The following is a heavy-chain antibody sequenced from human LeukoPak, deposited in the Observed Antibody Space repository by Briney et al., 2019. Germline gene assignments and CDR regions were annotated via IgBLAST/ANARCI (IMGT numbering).Heavy chain of an antibody. D-gene: IGHD6-19*01. J-gene: IGHJ4*02. CDR3: ARGLNSGWVDY. CDR1: GGSFSDDY. V-gene: IGHV4-34*01. Sequence: PSETLSLTCAVYGGSFSDDYWTWIRQPPGKGLEWIGENTQSGRTNYNPSLKSRVTISVDTSKHQFSLNLSSVTAADTAVYYCARGLNSGWVDYWGQGTLVTVSS. CDR2: NTQSGRT.